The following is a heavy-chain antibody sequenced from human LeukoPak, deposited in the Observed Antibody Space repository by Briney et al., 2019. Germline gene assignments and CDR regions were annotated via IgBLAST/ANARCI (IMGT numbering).Heavy chain of an antibody. D-gene: IGHD6-6*01. V-gene: IGHV1-46*01. CDR2: INPTGGST. CDR1: GYTFTGYY. Sequence: GASVKVSCKASGYTFTGYYMHWVRQAPGQGLEWMGIINPTGGSTTYAQEFQGRVTMTRDTSTSTVYMELSSLRSDDTAVYCCARTAARRFDYWGQGTLVTVSS. CDR3: ARTAARRFDY. J-gene: IGHJ4*02.